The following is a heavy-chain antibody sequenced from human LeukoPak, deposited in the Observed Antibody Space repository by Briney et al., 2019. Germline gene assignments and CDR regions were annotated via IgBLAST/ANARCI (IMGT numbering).Heavy chain of an antibody. J-gene: IGHJ4*02. V-gene: IGHV4-34*01. CDR2: INHSGST. CDR1: GGSFSGYY. D-gene: IGHD6-13*01. CDR3: ARVAIAAAAPCDY. Sequence: SETLSLTCAVYGGSFSGYYWSWIRQPPGKGLEWIGEINHSGSTNYNPSLKSRVTISVDTSKNQFSLKLSSVTAADTAAYYCARVAIAAAAPCDYWGQGTLVTVSS.